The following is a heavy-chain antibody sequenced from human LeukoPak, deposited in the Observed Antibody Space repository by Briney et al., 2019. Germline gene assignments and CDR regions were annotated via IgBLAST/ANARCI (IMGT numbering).Heavy chain of an antibody. Sequence: ASVKVSCTASGYTFTGYYIHWVRQAPGQGLEWMGGINAYKGNTKYAQKFQGRVTMTPDTSTSTAYMDLRSLTSDDRAVYYCARTLGGNSVDRATGFDLWGRGTLVTVSS. CDR2: INAYKGNT. CDR1: GYTFTGYY. J-gene: IGHJ2*01. CDR3: ARTLGGNSVDRATGFDL. D-gene: IGHD5-24*01. V-gene: IGHV1-18*04.